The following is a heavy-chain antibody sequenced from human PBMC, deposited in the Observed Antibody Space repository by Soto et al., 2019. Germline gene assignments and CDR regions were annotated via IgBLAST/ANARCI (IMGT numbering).Heavy chain of an antibody. V-gene: IGHV3-23*01. J-gene: IGHJ4*02. CDR3: AKDKPGIAAAGTVFDY. CDR1: GFTFSSYA. CDR2: ISGSGGST. D-gene: IGHD6-13*01. Sequence: PGGSLRLSCAASGFTFSSYAMSWVRQAPGKGLEWVSAISGSGGSTYYADSVKGRFTISRDNSKNTLYLQMNSLRAEDTAVYYCAKDKPGIAAAGTVFDYWGQGTLVTVSS.